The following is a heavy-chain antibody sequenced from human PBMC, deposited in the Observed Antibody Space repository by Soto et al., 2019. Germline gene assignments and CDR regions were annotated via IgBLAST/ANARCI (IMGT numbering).Heavy chain of an antibody. CDR3: ARHRGGSAWYNWFDP. D-gene: IGHD6-19*01. V-gene: IGHV4-59*08. CDR1: GGSINNYY. Sequence: SETLSLTCTVSGGSINNYYWSWIRKPPGKGLEWIAYIYYSGTTNYNPSLKSRVTISVDTSKNQFSLKLNSVTAADTAVYYCARHRGGSAWYNWFDPWGQGTLVTVSS. CDR2: IYYSGTT. J-gene: IGHJ5*02.